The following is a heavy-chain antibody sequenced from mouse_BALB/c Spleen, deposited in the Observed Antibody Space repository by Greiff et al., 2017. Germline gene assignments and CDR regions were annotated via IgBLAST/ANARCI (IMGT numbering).Heavy chain of an antibody. CDR1: GFTFSSFG. J-gene: IGHJ2*01. V-gene: IGHV5-17*02. CDR3: ARWGGYRLFDY. CDR2: ISSGSSTI. D-gene: IGHD2-2*01. Sequence: EVKVVESGGGLVQPGGSRKLSCAASGFTFSSFGMHWVRQAPEKGLEWVAYISSGSSTIYYADTVKGRFTISRDNPKNTLFLQMTSLRSEDTAMYYCARWGGYRLFDYWGQGTTLTVSS.